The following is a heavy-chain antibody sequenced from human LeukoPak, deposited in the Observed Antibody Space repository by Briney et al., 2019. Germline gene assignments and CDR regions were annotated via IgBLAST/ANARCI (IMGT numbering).Heavy chain of an antibody. CDR3: ARVVITMVRGVIIRDYYYYMDV. D-gene: IGHD3-10*01. Sequence: SETLSLTCAVYGGSFSGYYWSWIRQPPGKGLEWIGEINHSGSTNYNPSLKSRVTISVDTSKNQFSLKLSSVTAADTAVYYCARVVITMVRGVIIRDYYYYMDVWGKGTTVTVSS. CDR1: GGSFSGYY. CDR2: INHSGST. J-gene: IGHJ6*03. V-gene: IGHV4-34*01.